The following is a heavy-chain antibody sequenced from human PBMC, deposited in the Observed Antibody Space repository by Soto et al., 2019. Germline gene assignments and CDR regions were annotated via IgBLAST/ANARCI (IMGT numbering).Heavy chain of an antibody. J-gene: IGHJ4*02. CDR2: INAGNGNT. CDR1: GYTFTSYV. V-gene: IGHV1-3*01. D-gene: IGHD2-8*01. CDR3: ARDRCTNGVCYTRSFDY. Sequence: AASVKVSCKASGYTFTSYVMHWVRQAPGQRLEWMGWINAGNGNTKYSQKFQGRVTITRDTSASTAYMELSSLISEDTAMYYCARDRCTNGVCYTRSFDYWGQGTLVTVSS.